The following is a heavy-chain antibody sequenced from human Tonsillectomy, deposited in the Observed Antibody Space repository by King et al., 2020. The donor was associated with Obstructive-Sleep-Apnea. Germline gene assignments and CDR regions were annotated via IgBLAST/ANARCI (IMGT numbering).Heavy chain of an antibody. CDR1: GFIFSNYA. J-gene: IGHJ5*02. D-gene: IGHD3-10*01. CDR3: SGQRAGYYGSGFSFDP. CDR2: ISSCSSYI. Sequence: VQLVESGGGLVKPGGSLRLSCTASGFIFSNYAMNLVRQAPGKGLEWVSSISSCSSYIYYADSVKGRFTVSRGNANNSLYLQMNSLRSEDTSVYYCSGQRAGYYGSGFSFDPWGQGTLVTVSS. V-gene: IGHV3-21*01.